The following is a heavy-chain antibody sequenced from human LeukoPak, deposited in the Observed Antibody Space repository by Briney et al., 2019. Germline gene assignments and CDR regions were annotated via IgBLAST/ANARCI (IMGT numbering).Heavy chain of an antibody. CDR1: GGSISSNNW. CDR2: IYHSGSP. CDR3: ARVNINNWHSCDY. D-gene: IGHD1-1*01. J-gene: IGHJ4*02. Sequence: GTLSLTCAVSGGSISSNNWRGWVRQPPGKGLEWIGEIYHSGSPNYNPSLKSRVTISVDKSRNHFSLNLSSVTAADTAVYYCARVNINNWHSCDYWGQGTLVTVSS. V-gene: IGHV4-4*02.